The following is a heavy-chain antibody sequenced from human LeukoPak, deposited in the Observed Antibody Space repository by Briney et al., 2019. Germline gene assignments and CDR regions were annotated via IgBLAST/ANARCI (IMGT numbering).Heavy chain of an antibody. CDR3: ARTYYYDSADFRILYGLDV. J-gene: IGHJ6*02. D-gene: IGHD3-22*01. CDR1: GYTFTTYD. Sequence: ASVKVSCKASGYTFTTYDINWVRPASGQGLEWMGWMDPNSGNTGYAQKFQGRVTMTRNTSIRTAYMELSSLRSEDTAVYYCARTYYYDSADFRILYGLDVWGQGTTVTVSS. CDR2: MDPNSGNT. V-gene: IGHV1-8*01.